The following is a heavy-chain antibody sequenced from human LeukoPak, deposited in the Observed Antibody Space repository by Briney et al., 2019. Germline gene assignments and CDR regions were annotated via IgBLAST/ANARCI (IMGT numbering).Heavy chain of an antibody. CDR2: IKQDGSEK. J-gene: IGHJ3*01. Sequence: GGSLRLSCAASGFTFSSYWMSWVREAPGKGLEWVANIKQDGSEKYYVDSVKGRFTISRDNAKNSLYLQMNSLRAEDTAVYYCARDNLAAAGDDNFDLWGQGTMVTASS. D-gene: IGHD6-13*01. CDR1: GFTFSSYW. V-gene: IGHV3-7*01. CDR3: ARDNLAAAGDDNFDL.